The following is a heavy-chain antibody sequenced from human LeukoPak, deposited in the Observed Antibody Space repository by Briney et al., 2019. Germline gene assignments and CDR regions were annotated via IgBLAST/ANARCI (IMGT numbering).Heavy chain of an antibody. Sequence: SETLSLTCTVSGGSISRYYWSWIRQPPGKGLEWMGYIYYSGSTNYNPSLKSRVTISVDTSKNQFTLRLCSVTAADTAVYYCARRRDYYDSSGYYSRIFDYWGQGTLVTVSS. J-gene: IGHJ4*02. CDR2: IYYSGST. V-gene: IGHV4-59*01. CDR1: GGSISRYY. D-gene: IGHD3-22*01. CDR3: ARRRDYYDSSGYYSRIFDY.